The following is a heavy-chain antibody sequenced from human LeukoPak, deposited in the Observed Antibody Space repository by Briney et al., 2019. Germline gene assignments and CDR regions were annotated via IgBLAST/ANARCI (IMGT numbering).Heavy chain of an antibody. CDR3: TRDSPWLPDPY. CDR2: MNTDGSDT. Sequence: GGSLRLSCAASGFTFSTYWMHWVRQAPGKGLVWVSRMNTDGSDTSYADSVKGRFAISRDNARNTLYLQMNSLRADDTAVYYCTRDSPWLPDPYWGQGTLVTVSS. D-gene: IGHD5-24*01. J-gene: IGHJ4*02. CDR1: GFTFSTYW. V-gene: IGHV3-74*03.